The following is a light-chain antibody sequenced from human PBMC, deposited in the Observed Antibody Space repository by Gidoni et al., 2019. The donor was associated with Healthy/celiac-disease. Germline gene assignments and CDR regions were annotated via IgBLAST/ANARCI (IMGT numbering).Light chain of an antibody. CDR1: QDINNY. CDR3: QQYDNHPPT. CDR2: DAS. J-gene: IGKJ2*01. V-gene: IGKV1-33*01. Sequence: DLQMTQSPSSLSASVGDRVTITCQASQDINNYLNWYQQKPGKAPKLLIYDASNLETGVPSRFSGSGSGTDFTFTISSLQPEDIATYYCQQYDNHPPTFGQGTKLEIK.